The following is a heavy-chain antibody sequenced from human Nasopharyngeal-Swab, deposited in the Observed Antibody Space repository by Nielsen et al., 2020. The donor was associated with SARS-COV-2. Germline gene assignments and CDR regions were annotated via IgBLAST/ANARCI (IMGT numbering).Heavy chain of an antibody. CDR1: GFSLSTSGVG. CDR3: ASERWIQLGYAAFDI. J-gene: IGHJ3*02. Sequence: SGPTLVKPTQTLTLTCTFSGFSLSTSGVGVGWIRQPPGKALEWLALIYWNDDKRYSPSLKSRLTITKDTSKNQVVLTMTNMDPVDTATYYCASERWIQLGYAAFDIWGQGTMVTVSS. V-gene: IGHV2-5*01. D-gene: IGHD5-18*01. CDR2: IYWNDDK.